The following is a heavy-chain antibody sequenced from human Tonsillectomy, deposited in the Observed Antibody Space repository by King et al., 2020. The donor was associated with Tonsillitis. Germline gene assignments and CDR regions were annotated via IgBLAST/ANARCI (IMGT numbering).Heavy chain of an antibody. CDR2: ISYDGSNK. CDR3: ARASGSGLYFDY. Sequence: VQLVESGGGVVQPGRSLRLSCAASGFTFSSYGMHWVRQAPGKGLEWVAVISYDGSNKYYADSVKGRFTISRDNSKNTLYLQMNSLRAEDTAVYYCARASGSGLYFDYWGQATLVTVSS. D-gene: IGHD6-19*01. CDR1: GFTFSSYG. J-gene: IGHJ4*02. V-gene: IGHV3-33*05.